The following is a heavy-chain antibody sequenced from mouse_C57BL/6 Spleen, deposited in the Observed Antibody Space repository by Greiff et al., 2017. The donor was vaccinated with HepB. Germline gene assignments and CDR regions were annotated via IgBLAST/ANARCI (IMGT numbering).Heavy chain of an antibody. V-gene: IGHV1-7*01. Sequence: VQLQQSGAELAKPGASVKLSCKASGYTFTSYWMPWVKQRPGQGLEWIGYINPSSGYTKYNQKFKDKDTLTADKSSSTAYMQMSSLTYEDSAVFYCARDDYDYDCFANWGQGTLVTVSA. D-gene: IGHD2-4*01. CDR2: INPSSGYT. CDR1: GYTFTSYW. J-gene: IGHJ3*01. CDR3: ARDDYDYDCFAN.